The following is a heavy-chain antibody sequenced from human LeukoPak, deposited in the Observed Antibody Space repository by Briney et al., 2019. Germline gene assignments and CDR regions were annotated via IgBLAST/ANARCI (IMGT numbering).Heavy chain of an antibody. CDR2: FGTTGDT. CDR1: GFTVSDYD. D-gene: IGHD1-1*01. V-gene: IGHV3-13*01. CDR3: ARVDKERVGGVYYFDY. Sequence: GACPRPSWAAAGFTVSDYDMRSVRPATGKGLGWVSAFGTTGDTYYRGSVKCRFTIYRENAMSSLYLKMNCLRAGDTAVYYCARVDKERVGGVYYFDYWGQGTLVTVSS. J-gene: IGHJ4*02.